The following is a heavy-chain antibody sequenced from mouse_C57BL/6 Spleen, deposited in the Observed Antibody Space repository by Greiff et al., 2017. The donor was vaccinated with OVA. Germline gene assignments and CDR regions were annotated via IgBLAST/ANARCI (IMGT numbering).Heavy chain of an antibody. CDR1: GYTFTDYE. V-gene: IGHV1-15*01. CDR3: TTGGYYGRGYFDY. CDR2: IDPETGGT. Sequence: VQLQESGAELVRPGASVTLSCKASGYTFTDYEMHWVKQTPVHGLEWIGAIDPETGGTAYNQKFQGKAILTADKSSSTAYMELRSLTSEDSAVYYCTTGGYYGRGYFDYWGQGTTLTVSS. D-gene: IGHD1-1*01. J-gene: IGHJ2*01.